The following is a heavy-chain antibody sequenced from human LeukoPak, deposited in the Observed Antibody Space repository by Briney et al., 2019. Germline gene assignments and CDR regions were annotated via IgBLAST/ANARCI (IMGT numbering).Heavy chain of an antibody. V-gene: IGHV4-59*01. Sequence: SEALSLTCTVSGGSISSYHWSWIRQPPGKGLEWIGYIYYSGNTYYNPSLKSRVTISVDTSKNQFSLKVNSVTAADTAVYYCARTKPLDPFDFRGQGTLVTVSS. CDR3: ARTKPLDPFDF. J-gene: IGHJ3*01. CDR2: IYYSGNT. CDR1: GGSISSYH.